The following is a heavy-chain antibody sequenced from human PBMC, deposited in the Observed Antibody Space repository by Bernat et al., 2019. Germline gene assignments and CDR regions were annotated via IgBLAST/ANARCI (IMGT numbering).Heavy chain of an antibody. CDR2: ISGSGGNT. CDR1: RFTFSNYA. Sequence: EEQLLESGGGLVQPGGSLRLSCTASRFTFSNYAMSWVRQAPGKGLEWVSSISGSGGNTYYADSVKGRFTLSRDNSKKTLYLQMNSLRAEDTALYYCAKTVFWSGLDYWGQGALVSVSS. V-gene: IGHV3-23*01. J-gene: IGHJ4*02. CDR3: AKTVFWSGLDY. D-gene: IGHD3-3*01.